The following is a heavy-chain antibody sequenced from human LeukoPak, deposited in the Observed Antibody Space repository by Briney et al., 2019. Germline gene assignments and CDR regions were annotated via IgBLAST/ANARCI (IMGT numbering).Heavy chain of an antibody. D-gene: IGHD3-3*01. CDR2: IYYSGNT. CDR1: GGSIGSSNW. V-gene: IGHV4-4*02. Sequence: SGTLSLTCAVSGGSIGSSNWWSWVRQPPGKGLEWIGEIYYSGNTNYNPSLKSRVTISVDTSKNQFSLKLSSVTAADTAVYYCARGDDFPYYFDYWGQGTLVTVSS. CDR3: ARGDDFPYYFDY. J-gene: IGHJ4*02.